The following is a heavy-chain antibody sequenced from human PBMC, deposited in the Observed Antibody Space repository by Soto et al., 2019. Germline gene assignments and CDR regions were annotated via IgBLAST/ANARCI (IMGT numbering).Heavy chain of an antibody. J-gene: IGHJ6*02. V-gene: IGHV3-23*01. Sequence: QAGGSLRLSCTVSAFTFNSDGMSWVRQAPGKGLEWVSAISASGGSRYYADSVKGRFTISRDNSKNTLFLQMNSLSAEDTAVYYCARRYYYDGSVPYGMDVWGQGTTVTVSS. CDR2: ISASGGSR. CDR1: AFTFNSDG. D-gene: IGHD3-22*01. CDR3: ARRYYYDGSVPYGMDV.